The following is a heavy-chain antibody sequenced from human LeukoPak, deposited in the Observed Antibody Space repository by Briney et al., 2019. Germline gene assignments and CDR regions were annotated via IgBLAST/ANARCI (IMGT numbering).Heavy chain of an antibody. CDR3: ARGYYDSSGYFAGFDY. D-gene: IGHD3-22*01. CDR2: IYSGGST. J-gene: IGHJ4*02. CDR1: GFTVSSNY. V-gene: IGHV3-53*01. Sequence: PGGSLRLSCAASGFTVSSNYMSWVRQAPGKVLEWVSVIYSGGSTYYADSVKGRFTISRDNSKNTLYLQMNSLRAEDTAVYYCARGYYDSSGYFAGFDYWSQGTLVTVSS.